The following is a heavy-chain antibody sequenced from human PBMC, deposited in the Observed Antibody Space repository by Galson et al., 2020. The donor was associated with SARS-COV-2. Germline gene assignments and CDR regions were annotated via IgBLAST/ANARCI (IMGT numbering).Heavy chain of an antibody. J-gene: IGHJ6*02. Sequence: KMSGPTLVQPTETLTLTCTVSRFSLSNARMGVSWIRQPPGKALEWLAHIFSNDEKSYSTSLKSRPTISKDTSKSQVVLTMTNMDPVDTATYYCARTASYYDYVWGSLKPYGMDVWGQGTTVTVSS. D-gene: IGHD3-16*01. CDR1: RFSLSNARMG. CDR3: ARTASYYDYVWGSLKPYGMDV. V-gene: IGHV2-26*01. CDR2: IFSNDEK.